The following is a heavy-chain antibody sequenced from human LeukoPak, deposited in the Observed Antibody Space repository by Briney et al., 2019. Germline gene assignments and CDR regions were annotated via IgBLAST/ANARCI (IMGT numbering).Heavy chain of an antibody. Sequence: GGSLRLSCAASGFTFSNYNMNRVRQAPGKGLEWVSCISISSNYIYYPDSVKGRFTISRDNAKNSLYLQMNSLRAEDTAVYYCARDGGGGLDYWGQGTLVTVSS. J-gene: IGHJ4*02. V-gene: IGHV3-21*01. D-gene: IGHD2-15*01. CDR1: GFTFSNYN. CDR2: ISISSNYI. CDR3: ARDGGGGLDY.